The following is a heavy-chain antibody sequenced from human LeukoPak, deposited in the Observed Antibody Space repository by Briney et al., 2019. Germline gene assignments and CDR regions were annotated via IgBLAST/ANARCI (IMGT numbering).Heavy chain of an antibody. CDR3: ARDGQQLVRFLY. CDR1: GGTFNSYT. Sequence: SVKVSCKASGGTFNSYTISWVRQAPGQGLEWMGRIIPILGIANYAQKFQGRVTITADKSTSTAYMELSSLRSEDTAVYYCARDGQQLVRFLYWGQGTLVTVSS. D-gene: IGHD6-6*01. J-gene: IGHJ4*02. V-gene: IGHV1-69*04. CDR2: IIPILGIA.